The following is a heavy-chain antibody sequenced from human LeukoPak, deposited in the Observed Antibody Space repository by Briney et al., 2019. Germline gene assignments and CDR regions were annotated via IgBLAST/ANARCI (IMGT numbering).Heavy chain of an antibody. D-gene: IGHD3/OR15-3a*01. J-gene: IGHJ4*02. CDR2: IKQDGSEK. CDR3: ARERQNNDFWSGGDY. V-gene: IGHV3-7*01. Sequence: GGSLRLSCAASGFTFSSYWMSWVRQAPGKGLEWVANIKQDGSEKYYVDSVKGRFTISRDNAKNSLYLQMNTLRPEDTAVYYCARERQNNDFWSGGDYWGQGTLVTVSS. CDR1: GFTFSSYW.